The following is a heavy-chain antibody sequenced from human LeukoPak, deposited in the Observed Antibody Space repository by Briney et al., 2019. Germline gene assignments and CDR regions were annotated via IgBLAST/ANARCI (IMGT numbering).Heavy chain of an antibody. CDR3: ARGGKQWRGGNYFDS. CDR1: GYTFTDYA. D-gene: IGHD6-19*01. Sequence: ASVKVSCKASGYTFTDYALHWVRQAPGQSLEWMGWITTGRGETRYSQEFQRRITFTRDTSASTVYMDLSDLRSEDTAVYYCARGGKQWRGGNYFDSWGQGTLVPVSS. V-gene: IGHV1-3*03. J-gene: IGHJ4*02. CDR2: ITTGRGET.